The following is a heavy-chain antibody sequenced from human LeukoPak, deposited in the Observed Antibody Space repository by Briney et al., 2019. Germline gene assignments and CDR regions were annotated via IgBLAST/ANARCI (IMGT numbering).Heavy chain of an antibody. CDR1: RGTFSSYP. CDR3: ARGDGDRPKLGLDYYGMDV. CDR2: SIPIFGTA. J-gene: IGHJ6*02. D-gene: IGHD4-17*01. V-gene: IGHV1-69*13. Sequence: SSVKVSCKASRGTFSSYPISWVRQAPAQGLEWMGGSIPIFGTANYAQKFQGRVTITAAESTGTAYMELSSLRSEDTAVYYCARGDGDRPKLGLDYYGMDVWGQGTTVTVSS.